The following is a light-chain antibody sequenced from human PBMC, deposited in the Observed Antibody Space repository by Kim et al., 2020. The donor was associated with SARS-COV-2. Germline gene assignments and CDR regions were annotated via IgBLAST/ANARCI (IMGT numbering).Light chain of an antibody. J-gene: IGKJ2*01. V-gene: IGKV3-20*01. Sequence: FAPREKTTLSCRATQTVTSSNFAWYQHKPGQAPRLLIYGASSRATGIPDRFSGSGSGTDFTLTISRLEPEDFAVYYCQQYGSSRYTFGQGTKLEI. CDR3: QQYGSSRYT. CDR2: GAS. CDR1: QTVTSSN.